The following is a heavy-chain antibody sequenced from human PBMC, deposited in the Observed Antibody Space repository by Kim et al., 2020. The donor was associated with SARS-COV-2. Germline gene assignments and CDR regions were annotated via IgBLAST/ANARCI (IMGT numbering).Heavy chain of an antibody. Sequence: YAAPVKGQFTISRDDSKNTLYLQMNSLKTEDTAVYYCTSATYGGNFFDYWGQGTLVTVSS. V-gene: IGHV3-15*01. J-gene: IGHJ4*02. D-gene: IGHD2-15*01. CDR3: TSATYGGNFFDY.